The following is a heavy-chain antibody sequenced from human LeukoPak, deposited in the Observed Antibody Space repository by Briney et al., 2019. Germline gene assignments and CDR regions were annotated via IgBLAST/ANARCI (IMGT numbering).Heavy chain of an antibody. CDR2: ISAYNGNT. V-gene: IGHV1-18*01. CDR3: ARVLDSSGYPYYYYGMDV. CDR1: GYTFTSYG. Sequence: ASVKVSGKASGYTFTSYGISWVRQAPGQGLEWMGWISAYNGNTNYAQKLQGRVTMTTDTSTSTAYMELRSLRSDDTAVYYCARVLDSSGYPYYYYGMDVWGQGTTVTVS. D-gene: IGHD3-22*01. J-gene: IGHJ6*02.